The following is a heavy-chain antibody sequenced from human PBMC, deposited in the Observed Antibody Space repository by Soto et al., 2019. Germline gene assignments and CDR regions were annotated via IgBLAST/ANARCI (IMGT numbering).Heavy chain of an antibody. CDR3: AREITPATSSSRYYYYGMDV. D-gene: IGHD6-6*01. V-gene: IGHV4-31*03. CDR1: GGSISSGGYY. CDR2: IYYSGST. Sequence: PSETLSLTCTVSGGSISSGGYYWSWIRQHPGKGLEWIGYIYYSGSTYYNPSLKSRVTISVDTSKNQFSLKLSSATAADTAVYYCAREITPATSSSRYYYYGMDVWGQGTTVTVSS. J-gene: IGHJ6*02.